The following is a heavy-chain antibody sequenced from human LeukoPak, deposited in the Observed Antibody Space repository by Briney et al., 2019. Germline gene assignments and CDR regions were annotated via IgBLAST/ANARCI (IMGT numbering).Heavy chain of an antibody. V-gene: IGHV4-31*03. CDR2: IYYRGST. CDR1: GGSISRGGYY. CDR3: ARALSYYASSGYYRYFDS. J-gene: IGHJ4*02. Sequence: PSETLSLTCTVSGGSISRGGYYWNWIRQHPGKGLEWIGYIYYRGSTYYNPSLKSRVTITVDTSKNQFSLKLSSMTAADTAVYHRARALSYYASSGYYRYFDSSGQGTPVTVSS. D-gene: IGHD3-22*01.